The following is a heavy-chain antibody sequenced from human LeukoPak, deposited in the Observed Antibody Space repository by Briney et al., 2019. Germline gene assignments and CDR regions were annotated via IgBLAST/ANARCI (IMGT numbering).Heavy chain of an antibody. J-gene: IGHJ4*02. CDR3: AKGLISTWYDY. CDR2: INTSGGTT. CDR1: GCTFSSYA. Sequence: GGSLRLSCAASGCTFSSYAMSWVRQAPGKGLEWVSVINTSGGTTYYADSVKGRFTISRDNSKNTLFLQMNSLRAEDTAVYYCAKGLISTWYDYWGQGTLVTVSS. V-gene: IGHV3-23*01. D-gene: IGHD6-13*01.